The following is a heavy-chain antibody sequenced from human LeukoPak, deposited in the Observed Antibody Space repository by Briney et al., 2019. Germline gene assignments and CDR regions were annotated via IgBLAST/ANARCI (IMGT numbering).Heavy chain of an antibody. CDR1: GGSISSSSYY. J-gene: IGHJ5*02. CDR3: ARVMVPVVESWFDP. D-gene: IGHD2-15*01. Sequence: SETLSLTCTVSGGSISSSSYYWGWIRQPPGKGLEWIGSIYYSGSTYYNPSLKSRVTISVDTSKNQFSLKLSSVTAADTAVYYCARVMVPVVESWFDPWGQGTLVTVSS. CDR2: IYYSGST. V-gene: IGHV4-39*07.